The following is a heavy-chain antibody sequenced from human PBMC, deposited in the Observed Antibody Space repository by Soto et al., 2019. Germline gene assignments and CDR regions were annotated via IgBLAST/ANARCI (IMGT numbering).Heavy chain of an antibody. D-gene: IGHD6-13*01. V-gene: IGHV3-15*07. CDR1: GFIFGAPP. Sequence: EVQLVQSGGCLVKPGGSLGLSCAGSGFIFGAPPMNWVRQAPGQGLEWVGRLRSQSDGGTTDLAAVVRGRFTISRDASTNTCHPQMASRKIEDTSVYYLITGSITAGTPPFDDGGQGTLVTVPS. CDR3: ITGSITAGTPPFDD. J-gene: IGHJ4*01. CDR2: LRSQSDGGTT.